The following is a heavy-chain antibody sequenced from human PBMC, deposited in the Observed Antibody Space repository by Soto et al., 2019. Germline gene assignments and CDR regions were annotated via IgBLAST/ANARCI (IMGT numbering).Heavy chain of an antibody. CDR3: AREGDYDILTGYYIIHYYYGMDV. J-gene: IGHJ6*02. CDR2: ISAYNGNT. D-gene: IGHD3-9*01. CDR1: GYTFTSYG. V-gene: IGHV1-18*01. Sequence: QVQLVQSGAEVKKPGASVKVSCKASGYTFTSYGISWVRQAPGQGLEWMGWISAYNGNTNYAQKLQGRVTMTTDTSTSTAYMGLRSLRSDDTAVYYCAREGDYDILTGYYIIHYYYGMDVWGQGTTVTVSS.